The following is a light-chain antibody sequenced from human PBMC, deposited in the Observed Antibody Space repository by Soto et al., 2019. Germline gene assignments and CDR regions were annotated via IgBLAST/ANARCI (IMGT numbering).Light chain of an antibody. CDR1: QSVSSSY. J-gene: IGKJ4*01. CDR2: GAF. CDR3: QQRSDWPPLT. V-gene: IGKV3D-20*02. Sequence: EIVLTQSPGTLSLSPGERATLSCRASQSVSSSYLAWYQQKPGQAPRLLIYGAFNRATGIPDRFSGGGSGTDFTLTITRLEPEDFAVYYCQQRSDWPPLTFGGGTKVDIK.